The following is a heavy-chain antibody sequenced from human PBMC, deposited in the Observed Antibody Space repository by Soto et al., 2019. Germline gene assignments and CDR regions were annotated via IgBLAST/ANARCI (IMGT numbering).Heavy chain of an antibody. CDR1: GFTFSSYA. CDR2: ISGSGGDT. CDR3: AFDSSGYEWFDY. V-gene: IGHV3-23*01. J-gene: IGHJ4*02. Sequence: PGGSLRLSCAGSGFTFSSYAMSWVRQAPGKGLEWVSAISGSGGDTQYADSVKGRFTISRDNSKNTLDLQMNSLRAEDTAVYYSAFDSSGYEWFDYWGQGTLVTVSS. D-gene: IGHD3-22*01.